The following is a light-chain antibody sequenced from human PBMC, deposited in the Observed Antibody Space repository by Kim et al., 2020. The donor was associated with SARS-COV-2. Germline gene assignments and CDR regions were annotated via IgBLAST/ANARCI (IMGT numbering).Light chain of an antibody. CDR3: QVWDSSSDHV. J-gene: IGLJ1*01. V-gene: IGLV3-21*04. Sequence: VSPGKTARITCGRNNIGSKSVHWYQQKPGQAPVLVIYYDSDRPSGIPERFSGSNSGNTATLTISRVEAGDEADYYCQVWDSSSDHVFGTGTKVTVL. CDR1: NIGSKS. CDR2: YDS.